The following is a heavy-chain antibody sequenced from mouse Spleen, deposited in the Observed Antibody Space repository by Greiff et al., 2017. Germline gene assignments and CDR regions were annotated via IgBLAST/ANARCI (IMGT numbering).Heavy chain of an antibody. J-gene: IGHJ1*01. D-gene: IGHD2-4*01. CDR2: IDPSDSYT. CDR3: ARGGITTGDWYFDV. CDR1: GYTFTSYW. Sequence: VQLQQPGAELVKPGASVKLSCKASGYTFTSYWMQWVKQRPGQGLEWIGEIDPSDSYTNYNQKFKGKATLTVDTSSSTAYMQLSSLTSEDSAVYYCARGGITTGDWYFDVWGAGTTVTVSS. V-gene: IGHV1-50*01.